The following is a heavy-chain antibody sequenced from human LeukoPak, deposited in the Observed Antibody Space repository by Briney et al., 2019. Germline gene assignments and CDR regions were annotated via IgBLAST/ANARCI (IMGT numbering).Heavy chain of an antibody. CDR2: VTSSGATA. CDR3: ARGDEGDTTVLRGGYFDY. J-gene: IGHJ4*02. CDR1: GFIFSDYF. D-gene: IGHD4-17*01. V-gene: IGHV3-11*04. Sequence: GGSLRLSCAASGFIFSDYFMTWIRQAPGKGLEYISFVTSSGATAYYADSVKGRLTISRDNAKNSLYLQVDSLGAEDTAVYYCARGDEGDTTVLRGGYFDYWGQGTLVTVSS.